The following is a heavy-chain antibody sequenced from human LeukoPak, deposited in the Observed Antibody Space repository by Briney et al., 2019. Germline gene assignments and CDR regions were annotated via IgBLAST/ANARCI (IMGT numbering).Heavy chain of an antibody. CDR1: GGSISSSSYY. CDR2: IYHSGST. J-gene: IGHJ4*02. D-gene: IGHD3-10*01. V-gene: IGHV4-39*07. Sequence: KTSETLSLTCTVSGGSISSSSYYWGWIRQPPGKGLEWIGSIYHSGSTYYNPSLKSRVTISVDTSKNQFSLKLSSVTAADTAVYYCARGGYGSGSPIDYWGQGTLVTVSS. CDR3: ARGGYGSGSPIDY.